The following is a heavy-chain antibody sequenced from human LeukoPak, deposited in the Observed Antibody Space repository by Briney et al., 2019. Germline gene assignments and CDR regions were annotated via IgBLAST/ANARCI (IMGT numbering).Heavy chain of an antibody. J-gene: IGHJ6*02. D-gene: IGHD6-19*01. CDR2: ISSRSNHI. CDR3: ASPIRGSGWSYYYCGMDV. V-gene: IGHV3-21*01. Sequence: GGSLRLSCAASGFTFSGYSMNWVRQAPGKGLEWVSSISSRSNHIDYADSVKGRFTISRDNAKNSLYLQMNSLRAEDTAVYYCASPIRGSGWSYYYCGMDVWGQGTTVTVSS. CDR1: GFTFSGYS.